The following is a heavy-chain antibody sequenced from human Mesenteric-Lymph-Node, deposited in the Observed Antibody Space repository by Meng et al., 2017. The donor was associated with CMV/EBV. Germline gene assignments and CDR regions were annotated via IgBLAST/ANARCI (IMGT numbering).Heavy chain of an antibody. D-gene: IGHD3-9*01. CDR2: INHSGST. Sequence: FSGYHWSWIRQPPGKGLEWIGEINHSGSTNYNPSLKSRVTISVDTSKNQFSLKLNSVTAADTAVYYCARGPKVLRYFDGSTQDQVQHWGQGTLVTVSS. CDR3: ARGPKVLRYFDGSTQDQVQH. J-gene: IGHJ1*01. CDR1: FSGYH. V-gene: IGHV4-34*01.